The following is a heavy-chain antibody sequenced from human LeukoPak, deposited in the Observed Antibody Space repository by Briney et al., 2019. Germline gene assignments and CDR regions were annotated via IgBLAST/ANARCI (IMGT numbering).Heavy chain of an antibody. CDR2: MNPNGGNT. CDR1: GYTFTSYD. J-gene: IGHJ4*02. Sequence: GASVKVSCKASGYTFTSYDINWVRQATGQGLEWMGWMNPNGGNTGYAQKFQGRVTMTRDTSISTAYMELSRLRSDDTAVYYCARDRVVRGRQPEIDYWGQGTLVTVSS. D-gene: IGHD3-10*01. V-gene: IGHV1-8*01. CDR3: ARDRVVRGRQPEIDY.